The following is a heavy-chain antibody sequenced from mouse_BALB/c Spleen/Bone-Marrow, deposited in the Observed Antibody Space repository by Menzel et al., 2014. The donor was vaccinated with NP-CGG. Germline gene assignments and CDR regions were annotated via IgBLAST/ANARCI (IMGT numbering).Heavy chain of an antibody. CDR3: ARSGNYYGNYYWYFDV. V-gene: IGHV1S56*01. CDR1: GYTFTSYD. CDR2: FYPGVGRP. J-gene: IGHJ1*01. Sequence: VQLQQSGPELVKPGALVKISCKASGYTFTSYDINWGKKGLGQGLEWIGWFYPGVGRPKYNEKFKGKATLTADKSSSTAYMQLSSLTSENSAVYLCARSGNYYGNYYWYFDVWGAGTTVTVSS. D-gene: IGHD2-1*01.